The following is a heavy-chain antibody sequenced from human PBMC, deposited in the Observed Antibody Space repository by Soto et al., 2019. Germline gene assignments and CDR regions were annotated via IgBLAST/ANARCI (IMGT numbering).Heavy chain of an antibody. V-gene: IGHV3-30*18. J-gene: IGHJ3*02. CDR3: AKQADLHSNAFDI. CDR1: GFTISSYG. CDR2: ISYDGSHE. D-gene: IGHD6-13*01. Sequence: QVQLVESGGGVVQPGRSLRLSCAASGFTISSYGIHWVRQAPGKGLEWVAVISYDGSHEYYADSVKGRFSISRDNSNNTRYLQKNSLRAEDTAVYHCAKQADLHSNAFDIWGQGTTVTVSS.